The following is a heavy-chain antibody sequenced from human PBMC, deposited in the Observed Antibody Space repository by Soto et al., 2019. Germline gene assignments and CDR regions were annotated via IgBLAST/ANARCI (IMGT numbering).Heavy chain of an antibody. CDR3: ARRYGGAFDI. CDR1: GGSISSYY. J-gene: IGHJ3*02. D-gene: IGHD3-10*01. Sequence: SETLSLTCTVSGGSISSYYWSWIRQPPGKGLEWIGYIYYSGSTNYNPSLKSRVTVSVDTSKNQFSLKLSSVTAADTAVYYCARRYGGAFDIWGQGTMVTVS. V-gene: IGHV4-59*08. CDR2: IYYSGST.